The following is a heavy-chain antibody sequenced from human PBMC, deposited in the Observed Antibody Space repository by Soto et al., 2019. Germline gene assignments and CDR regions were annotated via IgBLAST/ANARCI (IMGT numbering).Heavy chain of an antibody. CDR1: GGSFRNYY. CDR2: IYYSGST. D-gene: IGHD2-2*01. Sequence: PSETLSLTCGVYGGSFRNYYWIWVRQPPGKGLEWIGYIYYSGSTYYNPSLKSRVTISVDTSKNQFSLKLSSVTAADTAVYYCAVVVPAAMYLDPWGQGTLVTVS. CDR3: AVVVPAAMYLDP. J-gene: IGHJ5*02. V-gene: IGHV4-30-4*08.